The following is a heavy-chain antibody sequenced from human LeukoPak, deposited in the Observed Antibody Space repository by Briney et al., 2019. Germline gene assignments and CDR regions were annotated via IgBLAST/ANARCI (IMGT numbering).Heavy chain of an antibody. V-gene: IGHV1-2*02. J-gene: IGHJ4*02. D-gene: IGHD6-19*01. Sequence: ASVKVSCKASGYTFTGYYMHWVRQAPGQGLEWMGWINPNSGGTNYAQKLQGRVTMTRDTSISTAYMELSRLRSDDTAVYYCARVAAGTNSFGAKDWGQGTLVTVSS. CDR2: INPNSGGT. CDR3: ARVAAGTNSFGAKD. CDR1: GYTFTGYY.